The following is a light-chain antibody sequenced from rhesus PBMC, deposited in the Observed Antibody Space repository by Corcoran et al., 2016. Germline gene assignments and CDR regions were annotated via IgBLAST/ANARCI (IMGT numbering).Light chain of an antibody. V-gene: IGKV1-36*02. J-gene: IGKJ2*01. CDR2: VAS. CDR3: LQGYDTPCT. Sequence: DIQMTQSPSSLSASVGDRVTITCRSSQCICDYLSWYQQKSGKTPHRLIYVASNLESGVPSRFRGSGSETEFNLTISSLQPEDFASYYCLQGYDTPCTFGQGTRVEIK. CDR1: QCICDY.